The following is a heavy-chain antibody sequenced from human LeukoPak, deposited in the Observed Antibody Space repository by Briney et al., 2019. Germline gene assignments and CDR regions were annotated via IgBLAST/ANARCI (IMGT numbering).Heavy chain of an antibody. D-gene: IGHD3-22*01. Sequence: SETLSLTCAVSGGSISSGGYSWSWIRQPPGKGLEWIGYIYHSGSTYYNPSLKSRVTISVDRSKNQFSLKLSSVTAADTAVYYCARTYDSSGTLDYWGQGTLVTVSS. V-gene: IGHV4-30-2*01. CDR2: IYHSGST. CDR3: ARTYDSSGTLDY. CDR1: GGSISSGGYS. J-gene: IGHJ4*02.